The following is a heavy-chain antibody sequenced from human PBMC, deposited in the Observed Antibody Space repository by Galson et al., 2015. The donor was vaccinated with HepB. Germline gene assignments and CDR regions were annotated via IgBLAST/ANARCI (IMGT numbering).Heavy chain of an antibody. V-gene: IGHV7-4-1*02. J-gene: IGHJ6*03. CDR1: GYTFADYV. CDR3: ARSPLRFLDWLPYYDYYYMDV. CDR2: MNTNTGKP. Sequence: SVKVSCKASGYTFADYVVNWVRQAPGQGLEWMGWMNTNTGKPTYAPGFAGRFVFSSDTSVTTAYLQISSLETDDTAVYYCARSPLRFLDWLPYYDYYYMDVGGEGTTVTVSS. D-gene: IGHD3-3*01.